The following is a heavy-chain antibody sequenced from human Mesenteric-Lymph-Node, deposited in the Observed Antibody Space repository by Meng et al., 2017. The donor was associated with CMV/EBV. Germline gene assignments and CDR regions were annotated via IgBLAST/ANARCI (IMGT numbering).Heavy chain of an antibody. V-gene: IGHV1-46*01. CDR2: VNPSGGGA. CDR1: GYTFTAYY. D-gene: IGHD6-13*01. CDR3: ARSPATGYYLDY. J-gene: IGHJ4*02. Sequence: ASVKVSCKASGYTFTAYYLDWVRQAPGQGLEWMGIVNPSGGGASYAQKFQARVTMTRDTSTTTVYMELSSLKSEDTAVYFCARSPATGYYLDYWGQGTLVTVSS.